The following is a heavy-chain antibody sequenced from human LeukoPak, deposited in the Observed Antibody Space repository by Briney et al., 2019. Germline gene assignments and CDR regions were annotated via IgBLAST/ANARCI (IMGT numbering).Heavy chain of an antibody. V-gene: IGHV4-30-4*01. D-gene: IGHD3-10*01. CDR2: IYYSGST. J-gene: IGHJ2*01. CDR3: ARGRYYGSGSRNWYFDL. CDR1: GGSISSGDYY. Sequence: SETLSLTCTVSGGSISSGDYYWSWIRQPPGTGLEWIGYIYYSGSTYYNPSLKSRVTISVDTSKNQFSLKLNSVTAADTAVYYCARGRYYGSGSRNWYFDLWGRGTLVTVSS.